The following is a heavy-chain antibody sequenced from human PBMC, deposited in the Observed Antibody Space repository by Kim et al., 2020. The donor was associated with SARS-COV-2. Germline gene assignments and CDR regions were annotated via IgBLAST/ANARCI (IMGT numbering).Heavy chain of an antibody. V-gene: IGHV1-18*04. D-gene: IGHD2-15*01. Sequence: ASVKVSCKASGYTFTSYGISWVRQAPGQGLEWMGWISAYNGNTNYAQKLQGRVTMTTDTSTSTAYMELRSLRSDDTAVYYCARDATLTISLTNGMDVWGQGTTVTVSS. J-gene: IGHJ6*02. CDR2: ISAYNGNT. CDR3: ARDATLTISLTNGMDV. CDR1: GYTFTSYG.